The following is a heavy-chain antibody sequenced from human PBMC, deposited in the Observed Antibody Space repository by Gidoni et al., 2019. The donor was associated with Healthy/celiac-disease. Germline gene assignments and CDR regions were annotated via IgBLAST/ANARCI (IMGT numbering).Heavy chain of an antibody. CDR1: GYTFTSYD. D-gene: IGHD3-22*01. CDR3: ARAHAEYYDSSGYRYYYYGMDV. J-gene: IGHJ6*01. CDR2: MNPNRGNT. V-gene: IGHV1-8*01. Sequence: QVQLVQSGAEVKKPGASVKVSCKASGYTFTSYDLNWVRQATGQGLEWMGWMNPNRGNTGYAQKFQGRVTMTRNTSISTAYMELSSLRSEDTAVYYCARAHAEYYDSSGYRYYYYGMDVWGQGTTVTVSS.